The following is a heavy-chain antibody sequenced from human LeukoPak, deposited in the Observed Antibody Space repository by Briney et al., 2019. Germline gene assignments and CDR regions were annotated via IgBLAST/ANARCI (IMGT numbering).Heavy chain of an antibody. D-gene: IGHD3-10*01. CDR2: IYYSGSI. V-gene: IGHV4-39*07. CDR3: ARAELAGSYYDY. Sequence: NPSETLSLTCTVSGGSISSSNYYWGWIRQPPGKGLEWIGSIYYSGSIYYNPSLKSRVTISVDTSKNQFSLKVSSVTAADSALYYCARAELAGSYYDYWGQGTLVTVSS. J-gene: IGHJ4*02. CDR1: GGSISSSNYY.